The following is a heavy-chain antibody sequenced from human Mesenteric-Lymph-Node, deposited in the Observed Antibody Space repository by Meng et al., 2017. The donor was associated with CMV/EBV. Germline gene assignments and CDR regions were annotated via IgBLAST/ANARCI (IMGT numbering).Heavy chain of an antibody. Sequence: ASVKVSCKAFGGTFSSYDISWVRQAPGQGLEWMGYISPYNCNIYYAENFQGRVTMTTDTPTSTAYMELRTLTPDDTAVYYCARIAYTGGYLFDFWGQGTPVTVSS. D-gene: IGHD1-26*01. CDR2: ISPYNCNI. CDR3: ARIAYTGGYLFDF. V-gene: IGHV1-18*01. J-gene: IGHJ4*02. CDR1: GGTFSSYD.